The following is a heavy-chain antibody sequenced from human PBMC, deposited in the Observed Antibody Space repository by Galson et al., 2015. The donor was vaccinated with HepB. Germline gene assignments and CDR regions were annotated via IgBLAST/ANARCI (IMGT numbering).Heavy chain of an antibody. D-gene: IGHD3-3*01. CDR2: FRSKADGGTT. J-gene: IGHJ4*02. V-gene: IGHV3-15*01. Sequence: SLRLSCAASGFTFTDAWMSWVRQAPGKGLEWVGRFRSKADGGTTDYAAPVKGRSTISRDDSKSMVYLQMNSLKIEVTAVYYCTTGPEKSWSGDFDYWGQGTLVTVSS. CDR3: TTGPEKSWSGDFDY. CDR1: GFTFTDAW.